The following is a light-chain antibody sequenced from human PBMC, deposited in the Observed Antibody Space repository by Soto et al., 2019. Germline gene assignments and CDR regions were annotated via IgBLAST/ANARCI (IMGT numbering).Light chain of an antibody. CDR1: QSISTW. CDR2: DAS. J-gene: IGKJ1*01. V-gene: IGKV1-5*01. CDR3: QQYNSYSET. Sequence: DIQVTQSPFTRSATVGDRVTITYRASQSISTWLAWYQQKPGKAPKLLIYDASSLESRVPSRFSGSGSGTEFTLTNSSLQPDDFATYYCQQYNSYSETFGQGTKVDIK.